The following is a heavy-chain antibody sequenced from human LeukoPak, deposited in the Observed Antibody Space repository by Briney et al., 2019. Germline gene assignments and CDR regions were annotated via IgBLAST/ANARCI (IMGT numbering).Heavy chain of an antibody. Sequence: GGTLRLSCAASGFTYNTYGMSWVRQAPGKGLEWVSAISSSDGSTYYADSVKGRFTISRDNSKNTLYLQMNSLRAEDTAVYYCARDLVVLGEYFDYWGQGTLVTVSS. J-gene: IGHJ4*02. CDR1: GFTYNTYG. D-gene: IGHD2-2*01. CDR2: ISSSDGST. CDR3: ARDLVVLGEYFDY. V-gene: IGHV3-23*01.